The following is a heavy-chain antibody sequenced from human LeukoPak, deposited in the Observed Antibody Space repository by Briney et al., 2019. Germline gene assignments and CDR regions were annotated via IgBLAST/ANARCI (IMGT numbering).Heavy chain of an antibody. J-gene: IGHJ4*02. V-gene: IGHV1-2*02. D-gene: IGHD3-16*01. CDR2: INPNSGDT. Sequence: ASVKVSCKASGYSFTAYYMHWLRQAPGQGLEWMGWINPNSGDTSYAQKFQGRVTVTRDTSINTASMELGRLASDDTAVYYCARGLGGVGDYWGQGTQVTVSS. CDR3: ARGLGGVGDY. CDR1: GYSFTAYY.